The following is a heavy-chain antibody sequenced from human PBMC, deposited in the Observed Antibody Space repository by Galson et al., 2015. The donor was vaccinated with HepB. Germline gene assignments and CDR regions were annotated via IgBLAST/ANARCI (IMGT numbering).Heavy chain of an antibody. D-gene: IGHD3-22*01. Sequence: PALVKPTQTLTLTCTFSGFSLRTSGVGVSWIRQPPGKALEWLALIYWDDDKRYSPSLKSRLTITKDTSKNQVVLTMTNMDPVDTATYYCAHSSSGYYYWGQGTLVTVSS. CDR3: AHSSSGYYY. CDR1: GFSLRTSGVG. V-gene: IGHV2-5*02. CDR2: IYWDDDK. J-gene: IGHJ4*02.